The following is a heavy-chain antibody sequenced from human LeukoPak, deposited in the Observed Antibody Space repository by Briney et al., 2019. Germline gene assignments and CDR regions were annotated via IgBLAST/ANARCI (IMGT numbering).Heavy chain of an antibody. CDR2: ISYDGSNK. CDR3: ARVGVFGQLVLRLYWFDP. D-gene: IGHD6-6*01. J-gene: IGHJ5*02. Sequence: AGRSLRLSCAASGFTFSSYAMHWVRQAPGKGLEWVAVISYDGSNKYYADSVKGRFTISRDNSKNTLYLQMNSLRAEDTAVYYCARVGVFGQLVLRLYWFDPWGQGTLVTVSS. V-gene: IGHV3-30*01. CDR1: GFTFSSYA.